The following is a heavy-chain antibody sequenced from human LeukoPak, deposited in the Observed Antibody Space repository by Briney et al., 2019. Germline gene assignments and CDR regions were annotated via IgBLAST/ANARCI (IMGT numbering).Heavy chain of an antibody. D-gene: IGHD2-2*02. J-gene: IGHJ4*02. CDR2: IYYSGST. CDR1: GGSISSGSYY. Sequence: SETLSLTCTVSGGSISSGSYYWSWIRQPPGKARQWIGYIYYSGSTYYNPSLKSRVTISVDTSKNQFSLKLSSVTAADTAVYYCARDAPAYCSSTSCYSPLDYWGQGTLVTVSS. CDR3: ARDAPAYCSSTSCYSPLDY. V-gene: IGHV4-30-4*08.